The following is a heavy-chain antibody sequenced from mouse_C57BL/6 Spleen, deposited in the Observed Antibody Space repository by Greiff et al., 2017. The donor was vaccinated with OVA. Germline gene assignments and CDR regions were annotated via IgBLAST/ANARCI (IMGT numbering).Heavy chain of an antibody. CDR3: TLIYDGYY. Sequence: SGAELVRPGASVTLSCKASGYTFTDYEMHWVKQTPVHGLEWIGAIDPETGGTAYNQKFKGKAILTADKSSSTAYMELRSLTSEDSAVYYCTLIYDGYYGGQGTLVTVSA. V-gene: IGHV1-15*01. CDR2: IDPETGGT. CDR1: GYTFTDYE. D-gene: IGHD2-3*01. J-gene: IGHJ3*01.